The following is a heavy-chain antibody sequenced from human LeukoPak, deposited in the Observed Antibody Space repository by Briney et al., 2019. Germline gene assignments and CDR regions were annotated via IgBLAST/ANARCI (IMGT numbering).Heavy chain of an antibody. Sequence: ASVKVSCKASGGTFSSYAISWVRQATGQGLEWMGWMNPNSGNTGYAQKFQGRVTITRNTPISTAYMEVSSLRSDDTAVYFCARGRGPLTGYRNWFDPWGQGTLVTVSS. CDR3: ARGRGPLTGYRNWFDP. J-gene: IGHJ5*02. CDR1: GGTFSSYA. CDR2: MNPNSGNT. V-gene: IGHV1-8*03. D-gene: IGHD3-9*01.